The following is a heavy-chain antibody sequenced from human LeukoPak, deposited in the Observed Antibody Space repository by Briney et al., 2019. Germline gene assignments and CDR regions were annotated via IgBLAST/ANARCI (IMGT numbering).Heavy chain of an antibody. CDR3: AREVEAIDY. CDR1: GYTFTGYY. V-gene: IGHV1-2*02. J-gene: IGHJ4*02. CDR2: INPNSGGT. Sequence: ASVNVSCKASGYTFTGYYMHWVRQAPGQGLEWMGWINPNSGGTNYAQKFRGRVTMTRDTSISTAYMELSRLRSDDTAVYYCAREVEAIDYWGQGTLVTVSS.